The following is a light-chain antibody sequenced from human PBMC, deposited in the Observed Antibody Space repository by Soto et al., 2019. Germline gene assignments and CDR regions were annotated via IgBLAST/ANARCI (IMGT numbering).Light chain of an antibody. CDR3: QQYNSYSGT. V-gene: IGKV1-5*01. Sequence: DIQMTQSPSTLSASVGDRATITCRASQSISSWLAWYQQKPGKAPKLLIYDASSLESGVPSRFSGSASGTEFTLTISSLQPDDFATYYCQQYNSYSGTFGQGTKV. CDR1: QSISSW. J-gene: IGKJ1*01. CDR2: DAS.